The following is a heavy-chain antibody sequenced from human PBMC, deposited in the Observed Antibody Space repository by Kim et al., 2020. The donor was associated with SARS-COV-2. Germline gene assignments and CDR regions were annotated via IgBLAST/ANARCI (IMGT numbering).Heavy chain of an antibody. J-gene: IGHJ6*02. Sequence: GGSLRLSCAASGFTFSSYGMHWVRQAPGKGLEWVAVIWYDGSNKYYADSVKGRFTISRDNSKNTLYLQMNSLRAEDTAVYYCAKGVTMVRGVGYYYGMDVWGQGTTVTDSS. CDR3: AKGVTMVRGVGYYYGMDV. D-gene: IGHD3-10*01. V-gene: IGHV3-33*06. CDR2: IWYDGSNK. CDR1: GFTFSSYG.